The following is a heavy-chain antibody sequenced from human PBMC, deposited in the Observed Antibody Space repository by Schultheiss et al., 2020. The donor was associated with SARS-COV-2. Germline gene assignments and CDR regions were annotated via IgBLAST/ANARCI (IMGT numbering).Heavy chain of an antibody. CDR2: INHSGST. Sequence: SETLSLTCAVYGGSFSGYYWSWIRQPPGKGLEWIGEINHSGSTNYNPSLKSRVTISVDTSKNQFSLKLSSVTAADTAVYYCARGLDLGGDAYGMDVWGQGTTVTVSS. J-gene: IGHJ6*02. CDR1: GGSFSGYY. D-gene: IGHD2-21*02. CDR3: ARGLDLGGDAYGMDV. V-gene: IGHV4-34*01.